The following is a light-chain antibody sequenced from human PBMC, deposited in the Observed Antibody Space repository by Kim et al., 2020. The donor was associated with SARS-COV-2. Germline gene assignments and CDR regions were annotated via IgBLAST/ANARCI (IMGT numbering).Light chain of an antibody. Sequence: LRERATINCKSSQSVLHSSNNKNYLAWYQHKPGQPPKVLIYWASTRESGVPDRFSGSGSGTDFTLTISGLQAEDVAVYYCQHRGTFGQGTKVDIK. J-gene: IGKJ1*01. CDR1: QSVLHSSNNKNY. CDR2: WAS. CDR3: QHRGT. V-gene: IGKV4-1*01.